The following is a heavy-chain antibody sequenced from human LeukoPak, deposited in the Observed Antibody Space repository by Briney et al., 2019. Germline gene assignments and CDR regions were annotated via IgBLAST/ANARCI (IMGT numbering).Heavy chain of an antibody. CDR3: ASGGDSGYAYYFDY. CDR2: IYYSGST. Sequence: SETLSLTCTVSGGSISSYYWSWIRQPPGKGLEWIGYIYYSGSTNYNPSLKSRVTISVDTSKNQFSLKLSSVTAAGTAVYYCASGGDSGYAYYFDYWGQGTLVTVSS. D-gene: IGHD5-12*01. V-gene: IGHV4-59*01. J-gene: IGHJ4*02. CDR1: GGSISSYY.